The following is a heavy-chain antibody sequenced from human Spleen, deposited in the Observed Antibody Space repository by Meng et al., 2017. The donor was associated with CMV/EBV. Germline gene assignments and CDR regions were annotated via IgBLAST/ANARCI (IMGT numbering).Heavy chain of an antibody. Sequence: GGSLRLSCVVSTSTFSRYAMSWIRQAPGKGLEWVSAISGSGDNRYYADSVRGRFTISRDNSKNTLHLQMNSLKAEDTARYYCAKQPDYWGRGALVTVSS. CDR1: TSTFSRYA. V-gene: IGHV3-23*01. CDR2: ISGSGDNR. J-gene: IGHJ4*02. CDR3: AKQPDY.